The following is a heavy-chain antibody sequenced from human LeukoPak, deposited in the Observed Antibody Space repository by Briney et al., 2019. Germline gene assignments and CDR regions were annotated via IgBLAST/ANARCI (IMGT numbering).Heavy chain of an antibody. Sequence: GRSLRLSCAASGFTFSSYGMHWVRQAPGKGLEWVAVISYDGSYKYYADSVKGRFTIPRDNSKNTLYLQMNSLRAEDTAVYYCAKAGRYGDYSDYWGQGTLVTVSS. CDR2: ISYDGSYK. V-gene: IGHV3-30*18. CDR1: GFTFSSYG. D-gene: IGHD4-17*01. CDR3: AKAGRYGDYSDY. J-gene: IGHJ4*02.